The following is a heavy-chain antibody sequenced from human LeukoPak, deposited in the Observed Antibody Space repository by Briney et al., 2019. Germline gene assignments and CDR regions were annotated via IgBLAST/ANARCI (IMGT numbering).Heavy chain of an antibody. J-gene: IGHJ4*02. Sequence: GASVKVSCKASGYTFTSYGISWVRQAPGQGLEWMGWISAYNGNTNYAQKLQGRVTMTTDTSTSTAYMELRSLRSDDTAVYYCARDASSGWLSVTSFDYWGQGTLVTVSS. V-gene: IGHV1-18*01. D-gene: IGHD6-19*01. CDR3: ARDASSGWLSVTSFDY. CDR1: GYTFTSYG. CDR2: ISAYNGNT.